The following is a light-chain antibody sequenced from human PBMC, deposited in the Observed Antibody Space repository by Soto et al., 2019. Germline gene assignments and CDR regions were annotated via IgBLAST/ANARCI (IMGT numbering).Light chain of an antibody. Sequence: QSVLTQSPSASASLGASVKLTCTLSSGHSNYAIAWHQQQSEKGPRYLMKLNSDGSHSKGEGIPDRFSGSSSGAERYLTISRLQSEDEADYYCQTWGSGIVVFGGGTKLTVL. CDR1: SGHSNYA. CDR3: QTWGSGIVV. J-gene: IGLJ2*01. V-gene: IGLV4-69*01. CDR2: LNSDGSH.